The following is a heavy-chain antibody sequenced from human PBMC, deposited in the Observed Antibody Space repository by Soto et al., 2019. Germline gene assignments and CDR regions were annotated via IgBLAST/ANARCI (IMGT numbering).Heavy chain of an antibody. D-gene: IGHD2-15*01. J-gene: IGHJ4*02. CDR2: INAGNGNT. CDR3: ARGPGGPDGPGDY. CDR1: GYTFTSYA. V-gene: IGHV1-3*01. Sequence: QVKLVQSGAEVKKPGASVKVSCKASGYTFTSYAMHWVRQAPGQRLEGMGWINAGNGNTKYSQKFKGRVTITRDTSASTAYMELSSLRSEDTAVYYCARGPGGPDGPGDYWGQGTLVTVSS.